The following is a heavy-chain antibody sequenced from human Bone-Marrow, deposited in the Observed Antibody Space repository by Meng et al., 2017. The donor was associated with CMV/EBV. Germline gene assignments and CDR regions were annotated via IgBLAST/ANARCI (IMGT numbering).Heavy chain of an antibody. CDR2: IKQDGSEK. D-gene: IGHD2/OR15-2a*01. CDR3: ARLIIIDWFDP. CDR1: GFTFSSYW. J-gene: IGHJ5*02. V-gene: IGHV3-7*01. Sequence: GESLKISCAASGFTFSSYWMSWVRQAPGKGLEWVANIKQDGSEKYYVDSVKGRFTISRDNAKNSLYLQMNSLRAEDTAVYYCARLIIIDWFDPWGQGNLVPVSS.